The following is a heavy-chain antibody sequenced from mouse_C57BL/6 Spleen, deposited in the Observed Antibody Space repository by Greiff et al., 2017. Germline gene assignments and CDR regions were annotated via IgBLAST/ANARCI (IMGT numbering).Heavy chain of an antibody. CDR1: GYSITSGYY. Sequence: EVKVEESGPGLVKPSQSLSLTCSVTGYSITSGYYWNWIRQFPGNKLEWMGYISYDGSNNYNPSLKNRISITRDTSKNQFFLKLNSVTTEDTATYYCARIYYYGSSPLWYFDVWGTGTTVTVSS. CDR2: ISYDGSN. CDR3: ARIYYYGSSPLWYFDV. J-gene: IGHJ1*03. V-gene: IGHV3-6*01. D-gene: IGHD1-1*01.